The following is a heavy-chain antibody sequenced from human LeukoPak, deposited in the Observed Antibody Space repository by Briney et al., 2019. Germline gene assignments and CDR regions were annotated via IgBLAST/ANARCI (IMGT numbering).Heavy chain of an antibody. CDR3: ARVRPYCSGGSCYRSYWYFDL. D-gene: IGHD2-15*01. CDR2: INPNSGGT. CDR1: GYTFTGYY. J-gene: IGHJ2*01. Sequence: GASVKVSCKASGYTFTGYYMHWVRQAPGQGLEWMGQINPNSGGTNYAQKFQGRATMTRDTSISTAYMELSRLRSDDTAVYYCARVRPYCSGGSCYRSYWYFDLWGRGTLVTVS. V-gene: IGHV1-2*06.